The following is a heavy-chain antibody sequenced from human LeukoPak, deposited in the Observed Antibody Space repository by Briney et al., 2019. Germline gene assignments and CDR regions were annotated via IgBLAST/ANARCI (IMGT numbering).Heavy chain of an antibody. V-gene: IGHV4-34*01. CDR2: INHSGST. CDR1: GGSFSAYY. CDR3: VRLRRAGSSSWYKTYYYYMDV. Sequence: SETLPLTCAVYGGSFSAYYWSWIRQPPGKGLEWIGEINHSGSTNNNPSLQSRVTISVDTSKNQFSLKLSSVTAADTAVYYCVRLRRAGSSSWYKTYYYYMDVWGKGTTVTISS. D-gene: IGHD6-13*01. J-gene: IGHJ6*03.